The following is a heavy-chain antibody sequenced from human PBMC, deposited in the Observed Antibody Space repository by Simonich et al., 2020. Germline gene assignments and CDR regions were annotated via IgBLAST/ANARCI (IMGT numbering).Heavy chain of an antibody. CDR1: GFTFSSYS. Sequence: EVQLVESGGGLVKPGGSLRLSCAASGFTFSSYSMNWVRQAPGKGREGFSSNRSSSSYIYYADSVKGRFTISRDNAKNSLYLQMNSLRAEDTAVYYCARDAAGDYWGQGTLVTVSS. J-gene: IGHJ4*02. V-gene: IGHV3-21*01. CDR2: NRSSSSYI. CDR3: ARDAAGDY. D-gene: IGHD6-13*01.